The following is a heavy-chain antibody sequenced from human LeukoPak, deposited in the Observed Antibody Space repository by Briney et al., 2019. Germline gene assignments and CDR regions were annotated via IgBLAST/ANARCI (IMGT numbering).Heavy chain of an antibody. Sequence: SVKVSCKASGGTFSSYAISWVRQAPGQGLEWMGRIIPIFGTANYAQKFQGRVTITTDESTSTAYMELSSLRSEDTAVYYCATQRYDFWSGYSLGWFDPWGQGTLVTVSS. V-gene: IGHV1-69*05. CDR3: ATQRYDFWSGYSLGWFDP. CDR1: GGTFSSYA. D-gene: IGHD3-3*01. J-gene: IGHJ5*02. CDR2: IIPIFGTA.